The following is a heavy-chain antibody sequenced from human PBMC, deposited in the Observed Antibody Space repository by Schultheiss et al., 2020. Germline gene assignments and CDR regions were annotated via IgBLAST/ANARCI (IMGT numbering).Heavy chain of an antibody. Sequence: LRLSCTVSGGSISSGSYYWSWIRQPAGKGLEWIGRIYTSGSTNYNPSLKSRVTISVDTSKNQFSLKLSSVTAADTAVYYCARSLPTALPYYYYYGMDVWGQGTTVTVSS. J-gene: IGHJ6*02. CDR3: ARSLPTALPYYYYYGMDV. CDR1: GGSISSGSYY. V-gene: IGHV4-61*02. D-gene: IGHD4-17*01. CDR2: IYTSGST.